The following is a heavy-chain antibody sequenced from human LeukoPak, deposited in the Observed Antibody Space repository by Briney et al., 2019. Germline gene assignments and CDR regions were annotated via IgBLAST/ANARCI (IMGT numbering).Heavy chain of an antibody. D-gene: IGHD4-11*01. J-gene: IGHJ3*02. V-gene: IGHV4-39*02. CDR1: GGSISSSSYY. CDR2: IYYSGST. CDR3: ARDNGNYSDYFDAFDI. Sequence: SETLSLTCTVSGGSISSSSYYWGWIRQPPGKGLEWIGSIYYSGSTYYNPSLKSRVTISVDTSKNQFSLKLSSVTAADTAVYYCARDNGNYSDYFDAFDIWGQGTMVTVSS.